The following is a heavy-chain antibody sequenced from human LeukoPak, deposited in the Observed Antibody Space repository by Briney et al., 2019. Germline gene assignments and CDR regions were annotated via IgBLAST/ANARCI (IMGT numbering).Heavy chain of an antibody. D-gene: IGHD4-17*01. V-gene: IGHV4-61*02. Sequence: PSETLSLTCTVSGGSISSGSYYWSWIRQPAGKGLGWIGRIYTSGSTNYNPSLKSRVTISVDTSKNQFSLKLSSVTAADTAVYYCARYVDYGDYLDYWGQGTLVTVSS. J-gene: IGHJ4*02. CDR3: ARYVDYGDYLDY. CDR2: IYTSGST. CDR1: GGSISSGSYY.